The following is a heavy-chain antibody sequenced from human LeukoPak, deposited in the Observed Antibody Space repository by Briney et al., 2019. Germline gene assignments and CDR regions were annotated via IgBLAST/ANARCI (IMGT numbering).Heavy chain of an antibody. D-gene: IGHD3-10*01. CDR1: GYTFTSYY. V-gene: IGHV1-46*01. J-gene: IGHJ5*02. CDR3: ASSVRGVSPRDDP. CDR2: INPSGGST. Sequence: GASVKVSCKASGYTFTSYYMHWVRQAPGQGLEWMGIINPSGGSTSYAQKFQGRVTVTRDTSTSTVYMELSSLRSEDTAVYYCASSVRGVSPRDDPWGQGTLVTVSS.